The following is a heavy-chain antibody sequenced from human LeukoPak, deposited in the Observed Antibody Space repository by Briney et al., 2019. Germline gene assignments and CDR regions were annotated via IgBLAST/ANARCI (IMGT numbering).Heavy chain of an antibody. V-gene: IGHV3-33*01. CDR1: GFTFSSYG. CDR3: ARDPSFLGDLYWYFDL. D-gene: IGHD2-21*02. CDR2: IWYDGSNK. J-gene: IGHJ2*01. Sequence: GRSLRLSCAASGFTFSSYGMHWVRQAPGKGLEWVAVIWYDGSNKYYADSVKGRFTISRDSSKNTLYLQVNSLRAEDTAVYYCARDPSFLGDLYWYFDLWGRGTLVTVSS.